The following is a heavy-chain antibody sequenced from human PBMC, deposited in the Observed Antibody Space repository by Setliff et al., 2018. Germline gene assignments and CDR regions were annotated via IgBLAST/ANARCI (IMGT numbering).Heavy chain of an antibody. CDR3: ARGYRGYYNFWSGSQGANWFDP. Sequence: ASVKVSCKASGYSFSTYAMHWVRQAPGQRLEWMGWINGGNGNTKYSQKFQGRITITRDTSASTAYMEMSSLRSEDTAVYYCARGYRGYYNFWSGSQGANWFDPWGQGTLVTVSS. CDR1: GYSFSTYA. J-gene: IGHJ5*02. D-gene: IGHD3-3*01. V-gene: IGHV1-3*01. CDR2: INGGNGNT.